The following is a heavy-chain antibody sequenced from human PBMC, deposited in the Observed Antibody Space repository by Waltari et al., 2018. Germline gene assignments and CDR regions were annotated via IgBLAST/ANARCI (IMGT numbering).Heavy chain of an antibody. D-gene: IGHD6-13*01. V-gene: IGHV5-51*01. J-gene: IGHJ3*01. CDR1: GYRFSSHW. CDR2: IFPGDSDT. CDR3: ARSSTSAGDALDV. Sequence: EVQLAQSGAEVKKPGESLKIPGKGSGYRFSSHWISWVRQMPGKGLEWMGIIFPGDSDTRYSPSYQGQVTISADKSTDTAYLQWSSLRASDTAVYYCARSSTSAGDALDVWGQGTMVTVSP.